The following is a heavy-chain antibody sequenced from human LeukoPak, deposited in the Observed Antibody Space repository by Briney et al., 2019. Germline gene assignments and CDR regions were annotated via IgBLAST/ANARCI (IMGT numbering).Heavy chain of an antibody. CDR3: ARGNRMTTVVTLPY. V-gene: IGHV1-8*01. CDR2: MNPNSGNT. J-gene: IGHJ4*02. D-gene: IGHD4-23*01. CDR1: GYTFTSYD. Sequence: ASVKVSCKASGYTFTSYDINWVRQATGQGLEWMGWMNPNSGNTGYAQKFQGRVTMTRNTSISTAYMELSGLRSEDTAVYYCARGNRMTTVVTLPYWGQGTLVTVSS.